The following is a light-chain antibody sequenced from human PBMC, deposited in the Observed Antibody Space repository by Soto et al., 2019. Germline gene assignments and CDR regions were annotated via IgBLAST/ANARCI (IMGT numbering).Light chain of an antibody. V-gene: IGKV1-9*01. CDR1: QGITNY. CDR2: TAS. CDR3: QQFHTYPWT. Sequence: DIQLTQSPSFLSASVGDRVTITCRASQGITNYLAWYQQKPGQAPKPLIYTASTLQSGVPSRFSGSGAGTEFTLTITGLQPEDFATYFCQQFHTYPWTFGQGTKVEIK. J-gene: IGKJ1*01.